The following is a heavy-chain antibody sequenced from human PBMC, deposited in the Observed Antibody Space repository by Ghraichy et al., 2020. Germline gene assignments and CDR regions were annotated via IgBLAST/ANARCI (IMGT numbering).Heavy chain of an antibody. Sequence: GGSLRLSCAASGFTVSSNHMSWVRQAPGKGLEWVSLIYSGGNTYYADSVKGSFTISRDNSNNTLFLQMTNLRADDTGVYYCVRDRIQGVPIYAFDIWGQGTMVTVSS. CDR1: GFTVSSNH. J-gene: IGHJ3*02. CDR2: IYSGGNT. V-gene: IGHV3-66*01. CDR3: VRDRIQGVPIYAFDI. D-gene: IGHD2/OR15-2a*01.